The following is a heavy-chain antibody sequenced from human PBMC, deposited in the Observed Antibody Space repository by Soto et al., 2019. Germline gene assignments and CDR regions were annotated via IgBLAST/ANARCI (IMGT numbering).Heavy chain of an antibody. J-gene: IGHJ4*02. CDR3: SRIAAAGTIYSY. Sequence: PSETLSLTCGVSGGSISSSNWWGWVRQPPEKGLEWIGEIYHSGSTNYNPSLKSRVTISVDKSKNQFSLKLSSVTAADTAVYYCSRIAAAGTIYSYCGQGSLVT. V-gene: IGHV4-4*02. D-gene: IGHD6-13*01. CDR1: GGSISSSNW. CDR2: IYHSGST.